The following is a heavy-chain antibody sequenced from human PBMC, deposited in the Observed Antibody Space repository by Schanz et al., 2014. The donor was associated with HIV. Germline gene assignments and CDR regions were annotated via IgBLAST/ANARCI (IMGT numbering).Heavy chain of an antibody. CDR1: KYTVVDYN. V-gene: IGHV1-69*13. D-gene: IGHD3-22*01. Sequence: QVQLLQSGAEVKKPGASVKVSCKTSKYTVVDYNIHWVRQAPGQGLEWMGGIIPIFGTANYAQKFQGRVTITADESTSTAYMDLSSLKFEDTAVYYCVRVANYDGDDYYQRSHFDLWGQGTLVTVSS. CDR2: IIPIFGTA. CDR3: VRVANYDGDDYYQRSHFDL. J-gene: IGHJ4*02.